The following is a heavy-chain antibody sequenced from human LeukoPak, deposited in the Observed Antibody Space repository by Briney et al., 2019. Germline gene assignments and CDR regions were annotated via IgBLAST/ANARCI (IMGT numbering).Heavy chain of an antibody. Sequence: GASVKVSCKASGYTFTGYYMHWVRQAPGQGLEWMGWINPNSGGTNYAQKFQGRVTMTRDTSISTAYMELSRLRSDDTAVYYCARDWHDYVWGSYPADYWGQGTLVTVSS. CDR2: INPNSGGT. J-gene: IGHJ4*02. V-gene: IGHV1-2*02. CDR1: GYTFTGYY. CDR3: ARDWHDYVWGSYPADY. D-gene: IGHD3-16*02.